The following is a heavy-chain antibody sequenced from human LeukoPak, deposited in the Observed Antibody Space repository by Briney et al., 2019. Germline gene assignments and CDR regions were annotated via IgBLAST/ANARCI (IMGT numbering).Heavy chain of an antibody. J-gene: IGHJ4*02. Sequence: GASVKVSCKASGYTFTSYGISWVRQGPGQGLEWMGWISAYNGNTNYAQKLQGRVTMTTDTSTSTAYMELRSLRSDDTAVYYCARDKGRTVVIPFDYWGQGTLVTVSS. V-gene: IGHV1-18*01. CDR2: ISAYNGNT. CDR1: GYTFTSYG. CDR3: ARDKGRTVVIPFDY. D-gene: IGHD2-21*01.